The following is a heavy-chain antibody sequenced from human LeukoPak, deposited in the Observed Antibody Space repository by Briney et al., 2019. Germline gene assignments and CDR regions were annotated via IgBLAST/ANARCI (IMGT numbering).Heavy chain of an antibody. V-gene: IGHV4-59*08. D-gene: IGHD2-15*01. CDR3: ARHIRDHCSGGMCYYYCFYS. J-gene: IGHJ4*02. CDR2: IYYSGST. Sequence: PSEALSLTSPVSGGSLSISYGSWIRQPPGKGLEWIGYIYYSGSTNYNPSLKSRVTISVDTSENQFSLKLSTVTAADTAVYYCARHIRDHCSGGMCYYYCFYSWGQRNPFTVSS. CDR1: GGSLSISY.